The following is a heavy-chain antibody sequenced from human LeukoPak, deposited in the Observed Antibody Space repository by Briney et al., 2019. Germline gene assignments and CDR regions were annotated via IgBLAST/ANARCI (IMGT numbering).Heavy chain of an antibody. CDR2: INHSGST. J-gene: IGHJ4*02. CDR3: ARGLQQLAYDYFDY. D-gene: IGHD6-13*01. Sequence: SETLSLTCAVYGGSFSGYYWSWIRQPPGKGLEWIGEINHSGSTNYNPSLKSRVTISVDTSKNQFSLKLSSVTAADTAVYYCARGLQQLAYDYFDYWGQGTLVTVSS. CDR1: GGSFSGYY. V-gene: IGHV4-34*01.